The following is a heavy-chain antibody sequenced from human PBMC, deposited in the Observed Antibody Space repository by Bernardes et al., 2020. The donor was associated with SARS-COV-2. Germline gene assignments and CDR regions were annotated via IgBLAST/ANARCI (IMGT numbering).Heavy chain of an antibody. J-gene: IGHJ4*02. CDR2: ISGSGNTT. Sequence: GGSLRLSCAASGFTFTKYDMSWVRQAPGKGLEWVSGISGSGNTTYYADSVKGRFTISRDNSKNTLFLQMDSLRAEDTAVYYWAKDDDRPLFGAPGFDSWGQGTLVTVSS. V-gene: IGHV3-23*01. CDR3: AKDDDRPLFGAPGFDS. D-gene: IGHD3-3*01. CDR1: GFTFTKYD.